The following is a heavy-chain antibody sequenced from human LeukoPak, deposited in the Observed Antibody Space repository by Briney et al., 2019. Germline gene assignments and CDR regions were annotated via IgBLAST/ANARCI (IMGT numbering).Heavy chain of an antibody. Sequence: GGSLRLSCAASGFTFSSYWMSWVRQAPGKGLEWVANIKQDGSEKYYVDSVKGRFTISRDNAKNSLYLQMNSLRAEDTAVYYCARWDRPGELELPAYYYYYYGMDVWGQGTTVTVS. D-gene: IGHD1-7*01. CDR1: GFTFSSYW. CDR3: ARWDRPGELELPAYYYYYYGMDV. CDR2: IKQDGSEK. V-gene: IGHV3-7*01. J-gene: IGHJ6*02.